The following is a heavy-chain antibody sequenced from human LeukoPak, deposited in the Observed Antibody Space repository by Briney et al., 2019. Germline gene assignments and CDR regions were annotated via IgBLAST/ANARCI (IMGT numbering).Heavy chain of an antibody. D-gene: IGHD7-27*01. Sequence: GGSLRLSCAASGFTFDDYAMHWVRQAPGKGLEWVSGISWNSGSIGYADSVKGRFTISRDNAKNSLYLQMNSLRAEDTALYYCAKGRWGNPFDYWGQGTMVTVSS. CDR1: GFTFDDYA. CDR2: ISWNSGSI. J-gene: IGHJ4*02. V-gene: IGHV3-9*01. CDR3: AKGRWGNPFDY.